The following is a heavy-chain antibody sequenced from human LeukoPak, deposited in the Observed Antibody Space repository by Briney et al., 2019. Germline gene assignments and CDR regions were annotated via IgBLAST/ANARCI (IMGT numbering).Heavy chain of an antibody. CDR2: IYYSGST. CDR1: GGSISSYC. CDR3: ARDGPTYGMDV. V-gene: IGHV4-59*01. J-gene: IGHJ6*02. Sequence: SSETLSLTCTVSGGSISSYCWSWIRQPPGKGLEWIGYIYYSGSTNYNPSLKSRVTISVDTSKNQFSLKLSSVTAADTAVYYCARDGPTYGMDVWGQGTTVTVSS.